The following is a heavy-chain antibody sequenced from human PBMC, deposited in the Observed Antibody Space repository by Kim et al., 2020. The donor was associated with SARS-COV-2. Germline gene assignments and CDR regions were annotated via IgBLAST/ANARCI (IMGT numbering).Heavy chain of an antibody. V-gene: IGHV3-33*06. D-gene: IGHD6-13*01. Sequence: DTVKGRFTISRDNSKNTLYLQMNSLRDEDTAMYFCAKPAPYSSSWYHFDSWGQGTLVTVTS. CDR3: AKPAPYSSSWYHFDS. J-gene: IGHJ4*02.